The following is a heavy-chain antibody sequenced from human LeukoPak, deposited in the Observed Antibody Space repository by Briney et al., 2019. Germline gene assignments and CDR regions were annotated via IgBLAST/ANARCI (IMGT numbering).Heavy chain of an antibody. J-gene: IGHJ4*02. CDR3: ARVGVSAFDY. CDR2: ISHDGHNI. CDR1: GFTFSSYA. D-gene: IGHD3-10*01. V-gene: IGHV3-30*14. Sequence: PGGSLRLSCAASGFTFSSYAMHWVRQAPGKGLEWVAVISHDGHNIYYADSVKGRFTISRDNSKKMLYLQMGSLRAEDMAVYYCARVGVSAFDYWGQGTLVTVSS.